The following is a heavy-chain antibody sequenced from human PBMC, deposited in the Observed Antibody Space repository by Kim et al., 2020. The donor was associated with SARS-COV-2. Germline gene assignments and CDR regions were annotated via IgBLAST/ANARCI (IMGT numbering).Heavy chain of an antibody. D-gene: IGHD2-2*01. J-gene: IGHJ5*02. CDR1: AYLFNNYD. V-gene: IGHV1-8*01. CDR3: ARGQRQADWFDP. CDR2: TNANRGTK. Sequence: ASVKVSCKASAYLFNNYDINWVRQATGQGLEWMGWTNANRGTKGYAQRFKGRVTMTWDTSISTAYMELSGLTSDDTGIYFCARGQRQADWFDPWGQGTLVTVSS.